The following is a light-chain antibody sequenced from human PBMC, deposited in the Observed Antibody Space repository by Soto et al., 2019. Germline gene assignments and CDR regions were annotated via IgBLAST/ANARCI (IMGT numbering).Light chain of an antibody. Sequence: EVVMTQSPATLSASPGERATLSCWASETVATNLAWYQQKPGQAPRLLISGASTRAAGISDRFRGSGSGTEVTLTISSLRSEDAGIYYCQQYFEWPPMTFGQGTKVEI. V-gene: IGKV3-15*01. CDR3: QQYFEWPPMT. CDR1: ETVATN. CDR2: GAS. J-gene: IGKJ1*01.